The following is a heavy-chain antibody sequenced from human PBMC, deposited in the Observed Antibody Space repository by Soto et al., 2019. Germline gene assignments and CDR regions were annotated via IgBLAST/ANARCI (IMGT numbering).Heavy chain of an antibody. V-gene: IGHV3-33*08. D-gene: IGHD4-17*01. CDR2: IWYDGSNK. CDR3: ARDPGYGDYVAFDI. Sequence: PGGSLRLSCAVSGFTFSSYAMNWVRQAPGKGLEWVAVIWYDGSNKYYADSVKGRFTISRDNSKNTLYLQMNSLRAEDTAVYYCARDPGYGDYVAFDIWGQGTMVTVSS. CDR1: GFTFSSYA. J-gene: IGHJ3*02.